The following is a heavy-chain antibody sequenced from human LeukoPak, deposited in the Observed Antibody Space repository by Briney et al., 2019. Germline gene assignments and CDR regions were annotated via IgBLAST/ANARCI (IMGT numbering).Heavy chain of an antibody. CDR3: ARALFRGVNPNWFDP. CDR2: IYPGDSDT. D-gene: IGHD3-10*01. Sequence: GETLKISCKGSGYSFTSYWIGWVRQMPGKGLEWMGIIYPGDSDTRYSPSFQGQVTISADKSISTAYLQWSSLKASGTAMYYCARALFRGVNPNWFDPWGQGTLVTVSS. CDR1: GYSFTSYW. J-gene: IGHJ5*02. V-gene: IGHV5-51*01.